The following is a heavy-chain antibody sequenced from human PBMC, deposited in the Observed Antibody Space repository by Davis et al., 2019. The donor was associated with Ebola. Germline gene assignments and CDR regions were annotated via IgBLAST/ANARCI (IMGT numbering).Heavy chain of an antibody. CDR2: IIPILGIA. V-gene: IGHV1-69*02. Sequence: SVKVSCKASRGTFSSYTISWVRQAPGQGLEWMGRIIPILGIANYAQKFQGRVTITADKSTSTAYMELSSLRSEDTAVYYCARGVSVGATYVGWGQGTLVTVSS. J-gene: IGHJ4*02. CDR3: ARGVSVGATYVG. D-gene: IGHD1-26*01. CDR1: RGTFSSYT.